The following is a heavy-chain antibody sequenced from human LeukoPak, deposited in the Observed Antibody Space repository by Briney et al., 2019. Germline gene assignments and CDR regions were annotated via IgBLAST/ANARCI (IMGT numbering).Heavy chain of an antibody. CDR2: ISGSGGST. D-gene: IGHD6-13*01. V-gene: IGHV3-23*01. CDR1: GFTFSSYA. CDR3: AKRQQQRSFFDY. J-gene: IGHJ4*02. Sequence: GGSLRLSCAASGFTFSSYAMSWVRQAPGKGLEGVSAISGSGGSTYYADSVKGRFTISRDNSKNTLYLQMNSLRAEDTAVYYCAKRQQQRSFFDYWGQGTLVTVSS.